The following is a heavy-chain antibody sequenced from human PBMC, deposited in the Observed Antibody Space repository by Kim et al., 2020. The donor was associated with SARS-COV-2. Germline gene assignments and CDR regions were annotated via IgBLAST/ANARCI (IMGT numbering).Heavy chain of an antibody. CDR2: IKQDGSEK. CDR1: GFTFSSYW. V-gene: IGHV3-7*01. J-gene: IGHJ6*02. Sequence: GGSLRLSCAASGFTFSSYWMSWVRQAPGKGLEWVANIKQDGSEKYYGDSVKCRFTISRDNAKNSLYLQMNSLRAEDTAVYYCARDRGRYSNYYYYGMDVWGQGTTVTVSS. CDR3: ARDRGRYSNYYYYGMDV. D-gene: IGHD4-4*01.